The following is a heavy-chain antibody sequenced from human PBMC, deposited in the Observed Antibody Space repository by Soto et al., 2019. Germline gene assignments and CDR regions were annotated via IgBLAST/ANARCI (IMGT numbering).Heavy chain of an antibody. V-gene: IGHV3-30*18. CDR3: SKSESSSCYEGCDN. CDR2: ISYDGNSK. D-gene: IGHD6-13*01. Sequence: QVQLVESGGGVVQSGRSLRLSCAASGFSFSSYGLHWVRQAPGKGLEWVAVISYDGNSKYYGDSVKGRFTISRDNSKNILYLQMNSLRSEDTAVYYCSKSESSSCYEGCDNWGQGTLVTVAA. CDR1: GFSFSSYG. J-gene: IGHJ4*02.